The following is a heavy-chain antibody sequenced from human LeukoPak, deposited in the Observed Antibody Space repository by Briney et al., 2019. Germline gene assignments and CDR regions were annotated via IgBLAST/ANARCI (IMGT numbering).Heavy chain of an antibody. CDR2: ISSSNSIV. J-gene: IGHJ4*02. V-gene: IGHV3-48*01. D-gene: IGHD5-18*01. CDR3: ARDGGGYSYAYRTY. Sequence: GRSLRLSCAASGFTFSSYSMNWVRQAPGKGLEWVSYISSSNSIVNYADSVKGRFTISRDNAKNSLYLQMNSLRAEDTAVYYCARDGGGYSYAYRTYWGQGTLVTVSS. CDR1: GFTFSSYS.